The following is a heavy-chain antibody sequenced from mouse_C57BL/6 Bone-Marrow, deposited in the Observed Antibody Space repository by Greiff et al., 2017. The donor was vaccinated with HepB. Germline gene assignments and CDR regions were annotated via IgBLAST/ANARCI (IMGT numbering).Heavy chain of an antibody. CDR1: GFSLTSYA. D-gene: IGHD2-10*01. CDR3: ARPYYNAMDY. CDR2: IWTGGGT. V-gene: IGHV2-9-1*01. J-gene: IGHJ4*01. Sequence: VQLQQSGPGLVAPSQSLSITCTVSGFSLTSYAISWVRQPPGKGLEWIGVIWTGGGTNYNSALKSRLSISKDNSKSQVFLKMNSLQTDDTARYCCARPYYNAMDYWGQGTSVTVSS.